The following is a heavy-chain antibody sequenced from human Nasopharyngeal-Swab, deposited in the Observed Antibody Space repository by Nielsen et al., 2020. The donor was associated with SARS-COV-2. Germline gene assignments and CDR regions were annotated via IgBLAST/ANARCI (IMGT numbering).Heavy chain of an antibody. CDR1: GGSISSGGYY. Sequence: SETLSLTCTVSGGSISSGGYYWSWIRQHPGKGLEWIGYIYYSGSTYYNPSLKSRVTISVDTSKNQYSLKLSSVTAADTAVYYCARALGCSSTSCYAALFDPWGQGTLVTVSS. CDR2: IYYSGST. J-gene: IGHJ5*02. D-gene: IGHD2-2*01. V-gene: IGHV4-31*03. CDR3: ARALGCSSTSCYAALFDP.